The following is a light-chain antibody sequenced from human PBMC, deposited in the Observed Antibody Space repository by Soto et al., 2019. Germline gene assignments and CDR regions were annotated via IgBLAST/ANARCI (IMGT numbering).Light chain of an antibody. J-gene: IGKJ1*01. CDR2: GAS. V-gene: IGKV3-20*01. CDR3: QQYGSSYPWT. Sequence: EIVMTQSPATLSVSPGERATLSCRASQSVSNKLAWYQQKPGQAPRLLIYGASSRATGIPDRFSGSGSGTDFTLTIRRLEPEDFAVYYCQQYGSSYPWTFGQGTKVDIK. CDR1: QSVSNK.